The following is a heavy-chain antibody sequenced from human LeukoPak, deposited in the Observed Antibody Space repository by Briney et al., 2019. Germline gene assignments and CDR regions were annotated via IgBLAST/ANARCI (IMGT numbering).Heavy chain of an antibody. V-gene: IGHV3-74*01. Sequence: PGGSLRLSCAASGFTFSSYWMHWVRQAPGKGLVWVSRINSDGSSTSYADSVKGRFTISRDNAKNTLCLQMNSLRAEDTAVYYCARGKWFGELGASDIWGQGTMVTVSS. CDR1: GFTFSSYW. J-gene: IGHJ3*02. CDR3: ARGKWFGELGASDI. D-gene: IGHD3-10*01. CDR2: INSDGSST.